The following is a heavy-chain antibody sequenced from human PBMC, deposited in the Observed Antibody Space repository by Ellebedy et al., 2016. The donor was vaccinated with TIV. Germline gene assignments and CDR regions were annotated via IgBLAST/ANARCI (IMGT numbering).Heavy chain of an antibody. CDR1: GYSFSTYW. Sequence: GESLKISCKGSGYSFSTYWIGWVRQMPGKGLEWMGIIYPGDSDTRYSPSFQGQVTISADKSISTASLQWSSLKASDTAMYFCARLTNYGANTRLDYWGQGTLVTVSS. D-gene: IGHD4-23*01. J-gene: IGHJ4*02. CDR3: ARLTNYGANTRLDY. V-gene: IGHV5-51*01. CDR2: IYPGDSDT.